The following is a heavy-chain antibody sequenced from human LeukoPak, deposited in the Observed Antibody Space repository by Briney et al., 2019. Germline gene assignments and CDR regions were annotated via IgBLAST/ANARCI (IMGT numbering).Heavy chain of an antibody. CDR2: ILTRRAS. CDR3: ARLGSYNDF. J-gene: IGHJ4*02. Sequence: SETLSLTSTVSGASICNYYWSWIRQTPEKGLRWMGHILTRRASRYYPSLESRLNLSIDTSRNHHSLKLTSVTAVDTAVYFCARLGSYNDFWGQGALVTVSS. CDR1: GASICNYY. D-gene: IGHD1-26*01. V-gene: IGHV4-4*09.